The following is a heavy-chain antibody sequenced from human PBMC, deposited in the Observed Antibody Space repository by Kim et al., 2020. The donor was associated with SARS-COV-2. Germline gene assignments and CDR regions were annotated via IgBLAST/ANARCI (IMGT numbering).Heavy chain of an antibody. J-gene: IGHJ6*02. CDR2: IYYSGST. CDR3: ARQGGLRYFDWLLASPYYDYVMDV. V-gene: IGHV4-39*01. D-gene: IGHD3-9*01. CDR1: GGSISSSSYY. Sequence: SETLSLTCTVSGGSISSSSYYWGWIRQPPGKGLEWIGSIYYSGSTYYNPSLKSRVTISVDTSKNQFSLKLSSVTAADTAVYYCARQGGLRYFDWLLASPYYDYVMDVWGQGTTVPVSS.